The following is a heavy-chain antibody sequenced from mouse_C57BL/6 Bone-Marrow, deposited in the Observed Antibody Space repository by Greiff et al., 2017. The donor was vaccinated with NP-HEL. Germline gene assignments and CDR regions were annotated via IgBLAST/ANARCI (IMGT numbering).Heavy chain of an antibody. CDR2: ISSGGDYI. Sequence: VQLKESGEGLVKPGGSLKLSCAASGFTFSSYAMSWVRQTPEKRLEWVAYISSGGDYIYYADTVKGRFTISRDNARNTLYLQMSSLKSEDTAMYYCTKIQNYYYGMMDYWGQGTSVTVSS. V-gene: IGHV5-9-1*02. J-gene: IGHJ4*01. CDR3: TKIQNYYYGMMDY. CDR1: GFTFSSYA. D-gene: IGHD1-1*01.